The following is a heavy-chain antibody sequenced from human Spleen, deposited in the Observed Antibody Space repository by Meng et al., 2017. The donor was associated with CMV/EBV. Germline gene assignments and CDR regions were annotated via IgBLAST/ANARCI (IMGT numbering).Heavy chain of an antibody. CDR2: IYYSGST. V-gene: IGHV4-39*07. Sequence: SETLSLTCTVSGGSISSYYWSWIRQPPGKGLEWIGSIYYSGSTYYNPSLKSRVTISVDTSKNQFSLKLSSVTAADTAVYYCARDPGYSSSRSFDYWGQGTLVTVSS. J-gene: IGHJ4*02. D-gene: IGHD6-6*01. CDR1: GGSISSYY. CDR3: ARDPGYSSSRSFDY.